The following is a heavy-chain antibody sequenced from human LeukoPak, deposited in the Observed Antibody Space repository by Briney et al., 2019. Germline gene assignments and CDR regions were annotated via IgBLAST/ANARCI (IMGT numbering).Heavy chain of an antibody. CDR2: ISYDGSNK. V-gene: IGHV3-30*04. CDR3: ARDLADGRGYGDLLWGYWFDP. D-gene: IGHD4-17*01. J-gene: IGHJ5*02. Sequence: PGGSLRLSCAASGFTFSSYAMHWVRQAPGKGLEWVAVISYDGSNKYYADSVKGRFTISRDNSKNTLYLQMNSLRAEDTAVYYCARDLADGRGYGDLLWGYWFDPWGQGTLVTVSS. CDR1: GFTFSSYA.